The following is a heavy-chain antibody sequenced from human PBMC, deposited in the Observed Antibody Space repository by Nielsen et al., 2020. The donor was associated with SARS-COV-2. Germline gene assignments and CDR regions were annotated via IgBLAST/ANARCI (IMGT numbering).Heavy chain of an antibody. CDR2: ISSSGSTI. J-gene: IGHJ3*02. V-gene: IGHV3-48*04. CDR3: ATGYYDSRLDAFDI. Sequence: GESLKISCVASEISFRSYGMHWVRQAPGKGLEWVSYISSSGSTIYYADSVKGRFTISRDNAKNSLYLQMNSLRAEDTAVYYCATGYYDSRLDAFDIWGQGTMVTVSS. D-gene: IGHD3-22*01. CDR1: EISFRSYG.